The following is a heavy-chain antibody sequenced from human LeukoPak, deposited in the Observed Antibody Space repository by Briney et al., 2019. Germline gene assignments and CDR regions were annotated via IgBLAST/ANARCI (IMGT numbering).Heavy chain of an antibody. D-gene: IGHD1-26*01. J-gene: IGHJ3*02. V-gene: IGHV3-21*01. CDR2: ISSSSSYI. CDR1: GFTFSSYS. CDR3: ASFVGDYAFDI. Sequence: PGGSLRLSCAASGFTFSSYSMNWVRQAPGNGLEWVSSISSSSSYIYYADSVKGRFTISRDNAKNSLYLQMNSLRAEDTAVYYCASFVGDYAFDIWGQGTMVTVSS.